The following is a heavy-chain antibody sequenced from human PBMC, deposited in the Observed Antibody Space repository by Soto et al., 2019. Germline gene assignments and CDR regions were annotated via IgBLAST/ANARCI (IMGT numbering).Heavy chain of an antibody. D-gene: IGHD2-2*01. V-gene: IGHV3-23*01. CDR1: GFTFSSYA. CDR2: ISGSGGST. CDR3: AKDVGDIVVVPAADEY. Sequence: GGSLRLSCAASGFTFSSYAMSFVRQAPGKGLEWVSAISGSGGSTYYADSVKGRFTISRDKSKNTLYLQMNSLRAEDTAVYYCAKDVGDIVVVPAADEYWGQGTMVTVSS. J-gene: IGHJ4*02.